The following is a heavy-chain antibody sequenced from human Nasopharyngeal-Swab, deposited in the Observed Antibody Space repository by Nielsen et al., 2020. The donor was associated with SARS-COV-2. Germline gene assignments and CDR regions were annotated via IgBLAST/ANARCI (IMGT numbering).Heavy chain of an antibody. CDR3: ARGIIAAAED. D-gene: IGHD6-13*01. Sequence: GGSLRLSCAASGFTFTSYDIHWVRQAPAKGLEWVAVISYDGSTKYYADSVKGRFTVSRDNSKNTLYLQMNSLRAEDTAVYYCARGIIAAAEDWGQGTLVTVSS. J-gene: IGHJ4*02. CDR2: ISYDGSTK. CDR1: GFTFTSYD. V-gene: IGHV3-30-3*01.